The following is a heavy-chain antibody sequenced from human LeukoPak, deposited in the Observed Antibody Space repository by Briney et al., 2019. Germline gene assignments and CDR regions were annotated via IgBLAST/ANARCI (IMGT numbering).Heavy chain of an antibody. CDR2: ICGSGSII. V-gene: IGHV3-48*02. Sequence: AGTLSLSCAASGFTFSGYSMTWVRQAPGKGLVWLSFICGSGSIIYYAGSVKGRFTISRDNAKNSLYLQMNSLRHEDTAVYYCARGDARGWSYWGEGTLVTVSS. J-gene: IGHJ4*02. CDR1: GFTFSGYS. CDR3: ARGDARGWSY. D-gene: IGHD6-19*01.